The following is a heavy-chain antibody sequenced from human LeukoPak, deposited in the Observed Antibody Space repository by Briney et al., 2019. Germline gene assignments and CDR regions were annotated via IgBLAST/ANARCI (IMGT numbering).Heavy chain of an antibody. CDR1: VYTFTSYG. CDR3: ARVGYSSSWTVVSAFDI. V-gene: IGHV1-18*01. Sequence: GASVKVSCKASVYTFTSYGISWVRQAPGQGLEWMGWISAYNGYTNYAQKLQSRVTMTTDTSTSTAYMELRSLRSDDTAVYYCARVGYSSSWTVVSAFDIWGQGTMVTVSS. D-gene: IGHD6-13*01. CDR2: ISAYNGYT. J-gene: IGHJ3*02.